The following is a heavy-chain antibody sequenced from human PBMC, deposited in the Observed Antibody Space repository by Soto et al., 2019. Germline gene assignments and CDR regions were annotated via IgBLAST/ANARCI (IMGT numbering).Heavy chain of an antibody. D-gene: IGHD6-19*01. CDR2: TYYNGDT. Sequence: SETLSLTCTVSDDSFRGAEYYWSWIRQPLGKGPEWIGYTYYNGDTKYNPALRSRVTMSEDTSKNQFSLRLPSVTAADTAVYFCARGPAYIDGWRTFDLWGRGILVTVSS. CDR1: DDSFRGAEYY. V-gene: IGHV4-61*08. J-gene: IGHJ4*02. CDR3: ARGPAYIDGWRTFDL.